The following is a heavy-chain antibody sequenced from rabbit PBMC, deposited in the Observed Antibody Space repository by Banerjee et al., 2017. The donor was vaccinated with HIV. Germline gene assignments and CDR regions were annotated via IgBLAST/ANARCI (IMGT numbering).Heavy chain of an antibody. CDR2: IDAGYRGRT. J-gene: IGHJ4*01. D-gene: IGHD4-1*01. CDR3: ARDGSGWGANFNL. Sequence: QEQLVESGGGLVQPEGSLTLTCTASGFSFSSSYWICWVRQAPGKGLEWIACIDAGYRGRTYYASWAKGRFTISKTSSTTVTLQMTSLTAADTATYFCARDGSGWGANFNLWGPGTLVTVS. CDR1: GFSFSSSYW. V-gene: IGHV1S45*01.